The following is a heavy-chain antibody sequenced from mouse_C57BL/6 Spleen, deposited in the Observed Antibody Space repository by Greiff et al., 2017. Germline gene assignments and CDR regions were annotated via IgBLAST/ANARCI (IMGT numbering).Heavy chain of an antibody. CDR2: IDPEDGDT. J-gene: IGHJ2*01. V-gene: IGHV14-2*01. CDR1: GFNIKDYY. D-gene: IGHD2-4*01. Sequence: EVKLVESGAELVKPGASVKLSCTASGFNIKDYYMHWVKQRTEQGLEWIGRIDPEDGDTNYAPKFQGKATITSDTYSNTAYLQLSSLTSEDTAGYYCARFSLVYYDYDYLDYWGQGTTLTVSS. CDR3: ARFSLVYYDYDYLDY.